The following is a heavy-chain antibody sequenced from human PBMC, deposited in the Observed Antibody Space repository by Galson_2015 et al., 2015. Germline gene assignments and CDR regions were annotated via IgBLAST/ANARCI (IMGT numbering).Heavy chain of an antibody. J-gene: IGHJ4*02. CDR2: ISSTTTYI. D-gene: IGHD3-3*01. Sequence: SLRLSCAASEFTFSSYYMSWVRQAPGKGLEWVSSISSTTTYIYYADSVKGRCTISRDNAKNSLYLQMNSLGAEDTAVYYCARQILDYEFWSDYYPTNFDYWGQGPLVTVSS. CDR1: EFTFSSYY. V-gene: IGHV3-21*01. CDR3: ARQILDYEFWSDYYPTNFDY.